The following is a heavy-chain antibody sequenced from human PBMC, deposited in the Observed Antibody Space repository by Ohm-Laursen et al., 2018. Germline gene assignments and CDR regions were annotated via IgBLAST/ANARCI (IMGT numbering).Heavy chain of an antibody. CDR1: GGSISSYY. J-gene: IGHJ6*02. CDR3: ARVPRYCSSTSCSDKYYYYYYGMDV. V-gene: IGHV4-59*07. Sequence: SDTLSLTWAVSGGSISSYYWSWIRQPPGKGLEWIGYIYYSGSTNYNPSLKSRVTISVDTSKNQFSLKLSSVTAADTAVYYCARVPRYCSSTSCSDKYYYYYYGMDVWGQGTTVTVSS. D-gene: IGHD2-2*01. CDR2: IYYSGST.